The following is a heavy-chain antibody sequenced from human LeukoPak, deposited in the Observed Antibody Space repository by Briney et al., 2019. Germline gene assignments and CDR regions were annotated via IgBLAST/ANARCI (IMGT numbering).Heavy chain of an antibody. CDR3: ARVGGTNYYYYGMDV. V-gene: IGHV4-59*01. J-gene: IGHJ6*02. CDR1: GGSISNYY. Sequence: SETLSLTCTVSGGSISNYYWSWIRQPPGKGLEWIGYIYYSESTNYNPSLKSRVTISVDTSKNQFSLKLSSVTAADTAVYYCARVGGTNYYYYGMDVWGQGTTVTVSS. CDR2: IYYSEST. D-gene: IGHD1-26*01.